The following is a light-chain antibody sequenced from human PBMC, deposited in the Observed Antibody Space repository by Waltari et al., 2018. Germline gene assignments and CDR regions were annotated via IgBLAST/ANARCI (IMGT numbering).Light chain of an antibody. CDR3: QAAYRFDLWV. Sequence: SDDLTQPPSVSVSPGQTARITCSGDVLTKQFGYWYQQRPGQAPILVIYKDTERPSGIPERFAGSSSGTTFTLTISGVQAEDEADYYCQAAYRFDLWVFGGGTRLTVL. J-gene: IGLJ3*02. CDR2: KDT. V-gene: IGLV3-25*03. CDR1: VLTKQF.